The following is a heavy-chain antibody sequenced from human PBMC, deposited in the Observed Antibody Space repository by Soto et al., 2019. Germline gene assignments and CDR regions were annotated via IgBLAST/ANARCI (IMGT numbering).Heavy chain of an antibody. CDR2: ISGSGGKT. Sequence: PGGSLRLSCAASGFTFSSYATSWVRQAPGKGPEWVSVISGSGGKTYYADSVKGRFTISRDNSKNTLYLQMNSLRADDTAVYYCAEDGYRAVAGRNLYYYGMDVWGQGTTVTVSS. V-gene: IGHV3-23*01. D-gene: IGHD6-19*01. J-gene: IGHJ6*02. CDR3: AEDGYRAVAGRNLYYYGMDV. CDR1: GFTFSSYA.